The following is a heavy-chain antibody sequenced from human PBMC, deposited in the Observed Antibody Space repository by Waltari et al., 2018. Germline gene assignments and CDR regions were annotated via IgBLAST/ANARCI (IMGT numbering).Heavy chain of an antibody. Sequence: QLELQESGPGLVKPSETLSLTCSVPGGPIRRGGYYWVWIRQPPGKGLEWIGSIYYSGTTYYNPSLNSRVTISVDTSKNQFSLKLTSVTAADTAMYFCARQSYYDESGHDWGQGTLVTVSS. V-gene: IGHV4-39*01. CDR3: ARQSYYDESGHD. J-gene: IGHJ4*02. CDR2: IYYSGTT. CDR1: GGPIRRGGYY. D-gene: IGHD3-22*01.